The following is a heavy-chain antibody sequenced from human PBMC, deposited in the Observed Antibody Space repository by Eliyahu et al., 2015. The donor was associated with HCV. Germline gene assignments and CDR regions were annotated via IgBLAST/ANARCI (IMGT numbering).Heavy chain of an antibody. J-gene: IGHJ5*02. Sequence: QVQLHESGPGLVKPSETLSLTCPVSGGSIPTYYWSWIRQPPGKGLXWIGYIHYSGSTNYNPSLKSRVTISVDTSKNQFSLNLTSVTAADTAVYYCASGGGGIAVAGTGGWFDPWGQGTLVTVSS. CDR3: ASGGGGIAVAGTGGWFDP. CDR2: IHYSGST. D-gene: IGHD6-19*01. V-gene: IGHV4-59*01. CDR1: GGSIPTYY.